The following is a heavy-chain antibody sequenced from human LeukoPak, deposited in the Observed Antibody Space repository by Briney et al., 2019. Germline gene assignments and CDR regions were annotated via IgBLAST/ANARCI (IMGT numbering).Heavy chain of an antibody. CDR1: GYSISSGYY. V-gene: IGHV4-38-2*02. CDR2: IYHSGST. Sequence: SETLSLTRTVSGYSISSGYYWGWIRQPPGKGLEWIGSIYHSGSTYYNPSLKSRVTISVDTSKNQFSLKLSSVTAADTAVYYCARDAEKSYPGLYYFDYWGQGTLVTVSS. J-gene: IGHJ4*02. D-gene: IGHD1-26*01. CDR3: ARDAEKSYPGLYYFDY.